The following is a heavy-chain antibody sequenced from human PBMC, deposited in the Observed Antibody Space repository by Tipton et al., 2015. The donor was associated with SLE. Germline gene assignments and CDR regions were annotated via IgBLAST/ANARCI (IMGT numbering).Heavy chain of an antibody. CDR1: GYSFRNYG. CDR2: ISAYNSDT. Sequence: QLVQSGAEVKKPGASVKVSCKASGYSFRNYGISWVRQAPGQGLEWMGWISAYNSDTNYAQKFQGRVTLTTDTSTSTAYMELRSLRSDDTAVYSCARGVPMVSYYYFGMSVWGQGTTVTVSS. V-gene: IGHV1-18*01. CDR3: ARGVPMVSYYYFGMSV. J-gene: IGHJ6*02. D-gene: IGHD3-10*01.